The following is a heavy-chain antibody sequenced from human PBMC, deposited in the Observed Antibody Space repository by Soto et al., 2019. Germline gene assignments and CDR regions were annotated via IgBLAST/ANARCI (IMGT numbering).Heavy chain of an antibody. CDR1: GYTFISYG. D-gene: IGHD1-26*01. CDR3: ARVLNSGSDYVDH. V-gene: IGHV1-18*01. Sequence: RASVKVSCKASGYTFISYGISWVRQAPGQGLEWMGWISVYNGNTKYAQKFQGRVTMTTDTSTSTAYMELRSLRSDDTAVYYCARVLNSGSDYVDHWGQGTLVTVSS. J-gene: IGHJ4*02. CDR2: ISVYNGNT.